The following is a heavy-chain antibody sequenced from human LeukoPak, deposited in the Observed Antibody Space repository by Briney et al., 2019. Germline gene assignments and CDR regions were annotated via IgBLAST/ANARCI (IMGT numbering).Heavy chain of an antibody. V-gene: IGHV4-59*01. CDR1: GGSFSGYY. J-gene: IGHJ4*02. Sequence: PSETLSLTCAVYGGSFSGYYWSWIRQPPGKGLEWIGYIYYSGSTNYNPSLKSRVTISVDTSKNQFSLKLSSVTAADTAVYYCATAYYYDSSGSLDYWGQGTLVTVSS. CDR2: IYYSGST. CDR3: ATAYYYDSSGSLDY. D-gene: IGHD3-22*01.